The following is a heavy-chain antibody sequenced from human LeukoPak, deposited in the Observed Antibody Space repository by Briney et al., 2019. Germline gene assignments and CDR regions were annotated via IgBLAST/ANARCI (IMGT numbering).Heavy chain of an antibody. J-gene: IGHJ4*02. CDR1: GYTFTGYY. CDR3: ARDRYSSSWYGGY. V-gene: IGHV1-2*06. Sequence: ASVKVSCKASGYTFTGYYIHWVRQAPGQGLEWMGRINPNSGGTNYAQKFQGRVTMTTDTSTSTAYMELRSLRSDDTAVYYCARDRYSSSWYGGYWGQGTLVTVSS. CDR2: INPNSGGT. D-gene: IGHD6-13*01.